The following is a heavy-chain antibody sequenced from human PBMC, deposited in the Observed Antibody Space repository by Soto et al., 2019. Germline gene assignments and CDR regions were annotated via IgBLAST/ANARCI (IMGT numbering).Heavy chain of an antibody. CDR1: GFTFSNYW. V-gene: IGHV3-7*01. Sequence: EVQLVESGGGLVQPGGSLRLSCAGSGFTFSNYWMTWVRQAPGKGLEWVANIKQDGTEKYYVESVRGRFTISRDNAKNSLYLHMNSLRVEDTAVYYCATDVAYDDFAGRMENWGQGTLVTVSS. D-gene: IGHD3-3*01. CDR3: ATDVAYDDFAGRMEN. CDR2: IKQDGTEK. J-gene: IGHJ4*02.